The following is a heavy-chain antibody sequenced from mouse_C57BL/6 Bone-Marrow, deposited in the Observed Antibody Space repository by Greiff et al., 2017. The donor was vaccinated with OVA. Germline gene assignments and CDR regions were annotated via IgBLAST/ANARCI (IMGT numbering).Heavy chain of an antibody. J-gene: IGHJ3*01. CDR1: GFTFSSYG. D-gene: IGHD2-4*01. V-gene: IGHV5-6*02. Sequence: EVNLVESGGDLVKPGGSLKLSCAASGFTFSSYGMSWVRQTPDKRLEWVATISSGGSYTYYPDSVKGRFTISRDNAKNTLYLQMSSLKSEDTAMYYCARRDYGFAYWGQGTLVTVSA. CDR3: ARRDYGFAY. CDR2: ISSGGSYT.